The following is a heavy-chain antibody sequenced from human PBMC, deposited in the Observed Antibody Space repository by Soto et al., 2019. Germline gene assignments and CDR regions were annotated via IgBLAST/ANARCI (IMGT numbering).Heavy chain of an antibody. V-gene: IGHV3-13*01. CDR1: GFTFSSYD. J-gene: IGHJ3*02. Sequence: PGGSLRLSCAASGFTFSSYDMHWVRQATGKGLEWVSAIGTAGDTYYPGSVKGRFTISRENAKNSLYLQMNSLRAEDTAVYYCARGSSGWYEGTDAFDIWGQGTMVTVSS. D-gene: IGHD6-19*01. CDR2: IGTAGDT. CDR3: ARGSSGWYEGTDAFDI.